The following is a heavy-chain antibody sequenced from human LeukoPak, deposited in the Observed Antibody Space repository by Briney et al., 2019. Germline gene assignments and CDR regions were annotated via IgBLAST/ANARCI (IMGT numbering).Heavy chain of an antibody. CDR3: ARCEYGDYGDY. J-gene: IGHJ4*02. CDR2: ISSSSSYT. D-gene: IGHD4-17*01. Sequence: GGSLRLSCAASGFTLSDYYMSWIRQAPGKGLEWVSYISSSSSYTNYADSVKGRFTISRDNAKNSLYLQMNSLRAEDTAVYYCARCEYGDYGDYWGQGTLVTVSS. V-gene: IGHV3-11*06. CDR1: GFTLSDYY.